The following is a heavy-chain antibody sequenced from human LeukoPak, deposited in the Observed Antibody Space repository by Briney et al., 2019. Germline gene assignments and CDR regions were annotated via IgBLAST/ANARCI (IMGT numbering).Heavy chain of an antibody. D-gene: IGHD4-17*01. CDR2: IIPIFGTA. Sequence: SVKVSCKASGGTFSSSAISWVRQAPGQGLQWLGGIIPIFGTANYAQKFQGRVSITADESTSTAYMELSSLRSEDTAIYYCARNRPEADDYGDYRYYYYMDVWGKGTTVTISS. V-gene: IGHV1-69*13. CDR1: GGTFSSSA. J-gene: IGHJ6*03. CDR3: ARNRPEADDYGDYRYYYYMDV.